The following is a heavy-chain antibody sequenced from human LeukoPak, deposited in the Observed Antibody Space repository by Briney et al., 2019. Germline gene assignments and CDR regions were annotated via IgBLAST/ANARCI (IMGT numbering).Heavy chain of an antibody. CDR2: ITTYNGNT. CDR1: GYTFTSYG. Sequence: ASVKVSCKASGYTFTSYGISWVRQAPGQGLEWMGWITTYNGNTNYAQKLQGRVTMTTDTSTSTAYMELRSLRSEDTAVYYCASAWDSSGYSFFDYWGQGTLVTVSS. CDR3: ASAWDSSGYSFFDY. V-gene: IGHV1-18*01. D-gene: IGHD3-22*01. J-gene: IGHJ4*02.